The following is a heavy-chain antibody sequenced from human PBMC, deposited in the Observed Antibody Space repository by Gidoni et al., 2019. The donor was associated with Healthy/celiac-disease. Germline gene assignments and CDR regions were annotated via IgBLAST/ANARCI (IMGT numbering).Heavy chain of an antibody. CDR1: GCTFSSYA. Sequence: EVQLVESGGGLVQPGGSLRLSGAASGCTFSSYAMSWVRQAPGKGLVWVSAISGSGGSTYSADSVKGRFTISRDNSKNTLYLLMNSLRAEDTAVYYCAKDYYGDYGWYFDLWGRGTLVTVSS. CDR2: ISGSGGST. V-gene: IGHV3-23*04. CDR3: AKDYYGDYGWYFDL. J-gene: IGHJ2*01. D-gene: IGHD4-17*01.